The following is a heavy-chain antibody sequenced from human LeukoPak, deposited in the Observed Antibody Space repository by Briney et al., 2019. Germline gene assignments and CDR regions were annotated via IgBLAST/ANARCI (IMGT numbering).Heavy chain of an antibody. V-gene: IGHV4-4*07. J-gene: IGHJ5*02. CDR3: ARDKYSSGWYGFDP. D-gene: IGHD6-19*01. CDR1: GGSISSYY. CDR2: IYTSGST. Sequence: PSETLSLTCTVSGGSISSYYWIWLRQPAGKGLEWIGRIYTSGSTNYNPSLKSRVTISVDKSKNQFSLKLSSVTAADTAVYYCARDKYSSGWYGFDPWGQGTLVTVSS.